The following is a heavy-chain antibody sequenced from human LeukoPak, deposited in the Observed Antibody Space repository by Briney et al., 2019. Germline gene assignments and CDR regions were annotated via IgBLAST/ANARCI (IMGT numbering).Heavy chain of an antibody. CDR2: IRHDGSEK. Sequence: GGSLRLSCAASGFPLSSYWMSWVRQAPGKGLEWVANIRHDGSEKLYIDSVKGRFTISRDNAKNSLFLQMNSLRAEDAAIYYCARDEADPPSVNYRFDFWGQGTLVTVSS. J-gene: IGHJ4*02. D-gene: IGHD4-11*01. CDR3: ARDEADPPSVNYRFDF. V-gene: IGHV3-7*01. CDR1: GFPLSSYW.